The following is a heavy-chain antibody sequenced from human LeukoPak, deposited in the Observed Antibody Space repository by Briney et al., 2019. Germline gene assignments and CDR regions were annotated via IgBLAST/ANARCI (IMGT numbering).Heavy chain of an antibody. CDR2: IYYIGST. Sequence: PSETLSLTCTVSGGSINSYYWSWIRQPPGKGLEWIGYIYYIGSTHYNPSLKSRVTISVDTSKNQFSLKLSSVTAADTAVYYCARDPNDFWSGQGYFDLGGRGTLVTVSS. V-gene: IGHV4-59*01. CDR1: GGSINSYY. D-gene: IGHD3-3*01. J-gene: IGHJ2*01. CDR3: ARDPNDFWSGQGYFDL.